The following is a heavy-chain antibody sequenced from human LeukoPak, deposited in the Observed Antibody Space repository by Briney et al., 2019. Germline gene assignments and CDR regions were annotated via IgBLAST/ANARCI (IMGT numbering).Heavy chain of an antibody. CDR1: GFTFTTYP. J-gene: IGHJ4*02. Sequence: GGSLRLSCVASGFTFTTYPMSWVRQAPGKGLEWVSGISVSGGSTYYADSVKGRFTISRDNSKNTVYLQMNSLRAEETAIYYCAKDVSSCGGDCPDCSGQGTLVTVSS. CDR2: ISVSGGST. D-gene: IGHD2-21*02. CDR3: AKDVSSCGGDCPDC. V-gene: IGHV3-23*01.